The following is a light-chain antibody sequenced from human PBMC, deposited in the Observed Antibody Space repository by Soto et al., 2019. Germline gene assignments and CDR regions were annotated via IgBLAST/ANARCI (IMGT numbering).Light chain of an antibody. J-gene: IGKJ5*01. CDR2: DAS. V-gene: IGKV3-11*01. Sequence: EIVLTQSPVTLSLSPGERATLSCRASQSVSSTYLAWFQQRPGQTPRLLIYDASTRAPGIPARFSGRGSGADFTLTISSLEPEEFAVYYCQQRSDSITFGQGTRLEIK. CDR1: QSVSSTY. CDR3: QQRSDSIT.